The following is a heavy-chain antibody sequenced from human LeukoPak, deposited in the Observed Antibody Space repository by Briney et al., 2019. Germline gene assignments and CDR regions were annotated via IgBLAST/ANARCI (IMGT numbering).Heavy chain of an antibody. CDR2: INHSGST. D-gene: IGHD2-15*01. CDR1: GGSFSEYY. Sequence: SETLSLTCAVYGGSFSEYYWSWIRQTPGKGLEWIAEINHSGSTNYNPSLESRVTVSVDKSKNQFSLNVLSVTAADTAIYYCARIGDCGSNNCYGGWFDPWGQGTAVIVSS. J-gene: IGHJ5*02. CDR3: ARIGDCGSNNCYGGWFDP. V-gene: IGHV4-34*01.